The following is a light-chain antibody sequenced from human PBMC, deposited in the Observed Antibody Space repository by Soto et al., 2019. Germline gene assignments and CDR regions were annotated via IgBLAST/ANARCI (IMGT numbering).Light chain of an antibody. J-gene: IGLJ2*01. CDR2: EVT. CDR1: SSDIGGYNY. CDR3: ASYAGNNVL. Sequence: QSALTQPPSASGSPGQSVAISCTGNSSDIGGYNYVSWYQQHSGKAPKLIIYEVTRRPSGVPDRFSGSKSGSTASLTVSGLHAEDEADYYCASYAGNNVLFGGGTKLTVL. V-gene: IGLV2-8*01.